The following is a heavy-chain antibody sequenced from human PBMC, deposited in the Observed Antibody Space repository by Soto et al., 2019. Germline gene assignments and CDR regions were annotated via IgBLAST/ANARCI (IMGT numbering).Heavy chain of an antibody. J-gene: IGHJ6*02. CDR3: ARGSSDYYGMDV. V-gene: IGHV1-24*01. CDR2: FDPEDGET. Sequence: ASVKVSCKVSGYTLTELSMHWVRQAPGKGLEWMGGFDPEDGETIYAQKFQGRVTMTRDTSTSTVYMELSSLRSEDTAVYYCARGSSDYYGMDVWGQGTTVTVSS. CDR1: GYTLTELS.